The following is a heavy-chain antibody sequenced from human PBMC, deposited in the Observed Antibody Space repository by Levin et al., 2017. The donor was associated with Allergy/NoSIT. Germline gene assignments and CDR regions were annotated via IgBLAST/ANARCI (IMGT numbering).Heavy chain of an antibody. J-gene: IGHJ4*02. D-gene: IGHD2-2*01. CDR1: GYTFTSYG. CDR2: ISAYNGNT. Sequence: ASVKVSCKASGYTFTSYGISWVRQAPGQGLEWMGWISAYNGNTNYAQKLQGRVTMTTDTSTRTAHMELRSLRSDDTAVYYGARGGYCSSTSCHELYYFDYWGQGTLVTVSS. V-gene: IGHV1-18*01. CDR3: ARGGYCSSTSCHELYYFDY.